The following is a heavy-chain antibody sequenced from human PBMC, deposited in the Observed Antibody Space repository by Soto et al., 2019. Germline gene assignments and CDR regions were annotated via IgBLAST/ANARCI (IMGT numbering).Heavy chain of an antibody. J-gene: IGHJ4*02. CDR2: INWKSDI. V-gene: IGHV3-9*01. D-gene: IGHD3-10*01. CDR1: GFSFDDNA. Sequence: GGSLRLSCAVSGFSFDDNAMHWVRQAPEKGLEWVSGINWKSDIGYADSVKGRFTITRDNAENSLYLQMNSLRAEDTALYYCAISQDRGGRTSFIYWGQGPQVTFSS. CDR3: AISQDRGGRTSFIY.